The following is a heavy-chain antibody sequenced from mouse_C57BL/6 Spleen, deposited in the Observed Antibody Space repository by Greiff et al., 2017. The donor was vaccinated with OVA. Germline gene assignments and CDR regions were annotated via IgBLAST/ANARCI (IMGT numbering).Heavy chain of an antibody. CDR1: GYSITSGYY. CDR2: ISYDGSN. CDR3: AREDGYYGAMDY. J-gene: IGHJ4*01. V-gene: IGHV3-6*01. D-gene: IGHD2-1*01. Sequence: ESGPGLVKPSQSLSLTCSVTGYSITSGYYWNWIRQFPGNKLEWMGYISYDGSNNYNPSLKNRISITRDTSKNQLFLKLNSVTTEDTATYYCAREDGYYGAMDYWGQGTSVTVSS.